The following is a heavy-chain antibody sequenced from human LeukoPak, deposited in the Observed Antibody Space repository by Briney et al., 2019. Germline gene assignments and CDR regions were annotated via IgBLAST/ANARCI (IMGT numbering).Heavy chain of an antibody. CDR2: ISGTGGST. CDR3: AKSLTTTGTTYFDQ. D-gene: IGHD1-1*01. V-gene: IGHV3-23*01. Sequence: RGSLRLSCAASGFIFNSYDMSWVRQAPGKGLEWVSDISGTGGSTYYVDSVKGRFTISRDNPKNTLYLQLSSLRAEDTAVYYCAKSLTTTGTTYFDQWGQGTLVTVSS. CDR1: GFIFNSYD. J-gene: IGHJ4*02.